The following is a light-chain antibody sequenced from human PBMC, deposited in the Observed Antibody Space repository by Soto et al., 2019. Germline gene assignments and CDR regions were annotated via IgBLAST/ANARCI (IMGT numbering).Light chain of an antibody. CDR2: GAS. CDR3: QQYGSSPI. J-gene: IGKJ4*01. Sequence: EIVLTQSPGTLSLSPGERATLSCRANQSVSSSYLAWYQQKPGQAPRLLIYGASSRATGIPDRFSGSGSGTDFTLTISRLEPEDFAVYYCQQYGSSPIFGGGTKVEIK. V-gene: IGKV3-20*01. CDR1: QSVSSSY.